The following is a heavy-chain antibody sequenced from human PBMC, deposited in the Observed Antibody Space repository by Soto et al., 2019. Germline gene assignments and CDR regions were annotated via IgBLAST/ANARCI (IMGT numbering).Heavy chain of an antibody. CDR1: GGSISGSSYY. D-gene: IGHD6-19*01. J-gene: IGHJ5*02. Sequence: SETLSLTCTVSGGSISGSSYYWGWIRQPPGKGLEWIGNIYLSGTTYYNPSLKSRVTISYDTSKNQFSLNLRSVTAADTAVYYCARPLRYSSGPSTWCDPWGQGTLVTVSS. CDR3: ARPLRYSSGPSTWCDP. V-gene: IGHV4-39*01. CDR2: IYLSGTT.